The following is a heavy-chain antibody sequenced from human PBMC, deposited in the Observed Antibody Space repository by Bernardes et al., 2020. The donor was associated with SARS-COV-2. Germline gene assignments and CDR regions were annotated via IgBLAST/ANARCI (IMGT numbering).Heavy chain of an antibody. V-gene: IGHV1-2*02. Sequence: ASVKVSCKASGYTFIGYYIHWIRQAPGQGLEWMGWIRPNTGGTNYTQKIQGRVTMTRDTSIGTAYLDLTGLTSDDTAVYYCARGVSHYGDYVGWFDSWGQGTLVTVSS. CDR2: IRPNTGGT. CDR1: GYTFIGYY. CDR3: ARGVSHYGDYVGWFDS. D-gene: IGHD4-17*01. J-gene: IGHJ5*01.